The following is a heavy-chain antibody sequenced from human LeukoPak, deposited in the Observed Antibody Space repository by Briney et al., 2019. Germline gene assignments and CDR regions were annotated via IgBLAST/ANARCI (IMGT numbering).Heavy chain of an antibody. CDR1: GGSFSGYY. CDR2: INHSGST. CDR3: ARGCDFWSGYYTPRPNWFDP. Sequence: PSETLSLTCAVYGGSFSGYYWSWIRQPPGKALEWIGEINHSGSTNYNPSLKSRVTISVDTSKNQFSLKLSSVTAADTAVYYCARGCDFWSGYYTPRPNWFDPWGQGTLVTVSS. V-gene: IGHV4-34*01. J-gene: IGHJ5*02. D-gene: IGHD3-3*01.